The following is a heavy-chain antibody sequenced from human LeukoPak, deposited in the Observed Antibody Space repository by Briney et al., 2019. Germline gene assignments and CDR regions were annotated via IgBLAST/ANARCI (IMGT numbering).Heavy chain of an antibody. CDR3: ARDSSGTHLGYCSGGSCYSLDY. V-gene: IGHV1-18*01. CDR1: GYIFSSYG. J-gene: IGHJ4*02. D-gene: IGHD2-15*01. CDR2: TSAYNGNT. Sequence: ASVKVSCKASGYIFSSYGISWVRQAPGQGLEWMGWTSAYNGNTNYAQKLQGRVTMTTDTSTSTAYMELRSLRSDDTAVYYCARDSSGTHLGYCSGGSCYSLDYWGQGTLVTVSS.